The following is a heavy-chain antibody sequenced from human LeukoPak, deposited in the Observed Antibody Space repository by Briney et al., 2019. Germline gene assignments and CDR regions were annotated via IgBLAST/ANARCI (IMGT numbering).Heavy chain of an antibody. V-gene: IGHV1-69*13. CDR1: GGTFSSYA. D-gene: IGHD3-22*01. CDR3: ARGLFSYDSSGYLPAPDY. J-gene: IGHJ4*02. CDR2: IIPIFGTA. Sequence: GASVKVSCKASGGTFSSYAISWVRQAPGQGLEWMGGIIPIFGTANYAQKFQGRVTITADESTSTAYMELSSLRSEDTAVYYCARGLFSYDSSGYLPAPDYWGQGTLVTVSS.